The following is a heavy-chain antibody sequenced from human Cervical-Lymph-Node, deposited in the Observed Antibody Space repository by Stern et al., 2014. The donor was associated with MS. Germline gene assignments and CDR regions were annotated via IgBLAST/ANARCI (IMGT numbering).Heavy chain of an antibody. CDR1: GGSISSGGYY. Sequence: VQLVESGPGLVKPSQTLSLTCTVSGGSISSGGYYWSWIRQHPGKGLEWIGDIYYGVTPYYPPSLKIPVTISVDPSKYQFSLKLSSVTAADTAVYYCARVSYDFWSGYYTVDYWGQGTLVTVSS. CDR3: ARVSYDFWSGYYTVDY. J-gene: IGHJ4*02. CDR2: IYYGVTP. D-gene: IGHD3-3*01. V-gene: IGHV4-31*01.